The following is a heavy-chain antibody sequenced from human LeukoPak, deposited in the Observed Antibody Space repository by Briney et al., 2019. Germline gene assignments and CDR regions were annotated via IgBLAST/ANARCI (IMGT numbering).Heavy chain of an antibody. CDR3: ARATYSSGWYGS. CDR1: GGSISSSSYY. Sequence: PSETLSLTCTVSGGSISSSSYYWGWIRQPPGKGLEWIGSIYYSGSTYYNPSLKSRVTISVDTSKNQFSLKLSSVTAADTAVYYCARATYSSGWYGSWGQGTLVTVSS. V-gene: IGHV4-39*07. CDR2: IYYSGST. D-gene: IGHD6-19*01. J-gene: IGHJ4*02.